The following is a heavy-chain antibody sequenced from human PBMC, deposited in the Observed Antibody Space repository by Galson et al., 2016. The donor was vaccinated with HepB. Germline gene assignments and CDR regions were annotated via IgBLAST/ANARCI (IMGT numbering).Heavy chain of an antibody. Sequence: SLRLSCAASGFTFSSHAMHWVRQAPGKGLEWVSLISYDGSNKYYADSVKGRFTISGDNSKNTLYLQMNSLRAEDTAFYYCARTYNTYFDYWGQGTRVTVSS. D-gene: IGHD1-14*01. V-gene: IGHV3-30*04. CDR3: ARTYNTYFDY. CDR2: ISYDGSNK. CDR1: GFTFSSHA. J-gene: IGHJ4*02.